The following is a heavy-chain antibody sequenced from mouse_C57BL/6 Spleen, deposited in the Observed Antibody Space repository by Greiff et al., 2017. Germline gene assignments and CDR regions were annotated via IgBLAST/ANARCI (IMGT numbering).Heavy chain of an antibody. Sequence: EVKLVESGGGLVKPGGSLKLSCAASGFTFSSSAMSWVRQTPEKRLEWVATISDGGSYTYYPDNVKGRFTISRDNAKNNLYLQMSHLKSEDTAMYYCARPDSSRAMDYWGQGTSVTVSS. CDR2: ISDGGSYT. CDR1: GFTFSSSA. D-gene: IGHD3-2*02. V-gene: IGHV5-4*03. CDR3: ARPDSSRAMDY. J-gene: IGHJ4*01.